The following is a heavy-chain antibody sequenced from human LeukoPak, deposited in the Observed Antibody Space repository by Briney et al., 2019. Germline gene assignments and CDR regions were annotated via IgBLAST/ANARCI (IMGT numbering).Heavy chain of an antibody. CDR3: ARASRDGYNQNFDH. J-gene: IGHJ4*02. Sequence: GESLKISCKGLGYSFSSYWNAWVRQRPGKGLGWMGIIYPGGSETRYDPSFQGQVTISADSSTSTAYLQWSSLRASDTAMYYCARASRDGYNQNFDHWGQGTLFTVSS. CDR1: GYSFSSYW. D-gene: IGHD5-24*01. V-gene: IGHV5-51*01. CDR2: IYPGGSET.